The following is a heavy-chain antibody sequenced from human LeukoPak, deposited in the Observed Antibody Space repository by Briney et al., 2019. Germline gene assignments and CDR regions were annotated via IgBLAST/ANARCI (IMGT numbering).Heavy chain of an antibody. Sequence: GGSLRLSCAASGFTFSSYSMNWVRQAPGKGLEWVSSISSSSSYIYYADSVKGRFTISRENSKNTLYLQMNSLRAADTAKYYCAKASRRHCGTTICYTLDYWGQGTLVTVSS. CDR2: ISSSSSYI. D-gene: IGHD2-2*02. CDR3: AKASRRHCGTTICYTLDY. J-gene: IGHJ4*02. CDR1: GFTFSSYS. V-gene: IGHV3-21*04.